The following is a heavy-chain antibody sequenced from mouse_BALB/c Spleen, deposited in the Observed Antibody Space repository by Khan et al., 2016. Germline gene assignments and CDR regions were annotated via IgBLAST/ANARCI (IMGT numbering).Heavy chain of an antibody. J-gene: IGHJ4*01. CDR1: GFSLTSYG. D-gene: IGHD1-1*01. Sequence: QVQLKQSGPGLVAPSQSLSITCTVPGFSLTSYGVHWVRQPPGKGLEWLGVIWAGGSTNYNSALMSRLSISKDNSKSQVFLKMNSLHTDDTAMYXCARDSLSWSLYAMDYWGQGTSVTVSS. CDR3: ARDSLSWSLYAMDY. V-gene: IGHV2-9*02. CDR2: IWAGGST.